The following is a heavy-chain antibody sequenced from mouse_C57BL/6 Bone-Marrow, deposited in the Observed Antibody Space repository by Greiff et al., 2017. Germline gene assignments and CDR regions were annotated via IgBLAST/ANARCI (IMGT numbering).Heavy chain of an antibody. CDR3: TSDPVAY. Sequence: EVQLVESGEGLVKPGGSLKLSCAASGFTFSSYAMSWVRQTPEKRLEWVAYISSGGDDIYYADTVKGRSTISRDNARNTLYLQMSSLESEDRDMYYCTSDPVAYWGRGTLVTVSA. V-gene: IGHV5-9-1*02. J-gene: IGHJ3*01. CDR2: ISSGGDDI. CDR1: GFTFSSYA.